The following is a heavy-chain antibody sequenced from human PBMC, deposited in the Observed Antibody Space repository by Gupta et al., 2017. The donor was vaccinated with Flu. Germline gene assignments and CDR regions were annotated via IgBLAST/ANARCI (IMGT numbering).Heavy chain of an antibody. CDR3: ARHEIGADGDYLNWFDP. V-gene: IGHV4-39*01. CDR2: IYYSGST. Sequence: QLQLQESGPGLVKPSETLSLTCTVSGGSISSSSYYWGWIRQPPGKGLAWIGSIYYSGSTYYNPSLKSRVTISVDTSKNQFSLKLSSVTAADTAVYYCARHEIGADGDYLNWFDPWGQGTLVTVSS. CDR1: GGSISSSSYY. J-gene: IGHJ5*02. D-gene: IGHD4-17*01.